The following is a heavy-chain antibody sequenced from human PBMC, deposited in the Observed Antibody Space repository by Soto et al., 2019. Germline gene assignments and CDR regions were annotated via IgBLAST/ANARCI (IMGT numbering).Heavy chain of an antibody. Sequence: GGSLRLSCAASGFSFSDSYMSWIRQAPGKGLEWVSHISSGSSYIKYADSVEGRFTISRDNAKNSLYLQMNSLRAEDTAVYYCARDFDRYSSSSYYYYYYGMDVWGQGTTVTVSS. D-gene: IGHD6-6*01. CDR2: ISSGSSYI. CDR3: ARDFDRYSSSSYYYYYYGMDV. J-gene: IGHJ6*02. V-gene: IGHV3-11*06. CDR1: GFSFSDSY.